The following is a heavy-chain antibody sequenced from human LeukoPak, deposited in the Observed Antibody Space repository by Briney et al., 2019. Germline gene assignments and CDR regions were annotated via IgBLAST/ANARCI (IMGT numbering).Heavy chain of an antibody. CDR1: GYTFTSYD. V-gene: IGHV1-46*01. D-gene: IGHD6-6*01. J-gene: IGHJ3*02. CDR3: ARREAARPSNAFDI. Sequence: ASVKVPCKASGYTFTSYDINWVRQAPGQGLEWMGIINPSGGSTSYAQKFQGRVTMTRDMSTSTVYMELSSLRSEDTAVYYCARREAARPSNAFDIWGQGTMVTVSS. CDR2: INPSGGST.